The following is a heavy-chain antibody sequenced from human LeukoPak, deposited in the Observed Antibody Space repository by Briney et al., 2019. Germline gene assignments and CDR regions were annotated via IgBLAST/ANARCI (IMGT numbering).Heavy chain of an antibody. J-gene: IGHJ4*02. CDR2: IIPIFGTA. D-gene: IGHD4-17*01. CDR3: ARDPYGDYVDY. V-gene: IGHV1-69*06. Sequence: SVKVSCKASGGTFSSYAISWVRQAPGQGHGWMGRIIPIFGTANYAQKFQGRVTITADKSTSTAYMELSSLRSEDTAVYYCARDPYGDYVDYWGQGTLVTVSS. CDR1: GGTFSSYA.